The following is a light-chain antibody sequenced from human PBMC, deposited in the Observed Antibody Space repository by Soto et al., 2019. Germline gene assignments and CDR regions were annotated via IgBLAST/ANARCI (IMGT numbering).Light chain of an antibody. CDR1: QSVSSSY. Sequence: EIVLPQSPGTLSLSPGERATLSCRASQSVSSSYLAWYQQKPGQAPRLLIYGATSRAAGIPDRFSGSGSGTDFALTIGRLEAKDFAVYYCQQYGSSPTWTCDQGTNVEIK. CDR3: QQYGSSPTWT. V-gene: IGKV3-20*01. CDR2: GAT. J-gene: IGKJ1*01.